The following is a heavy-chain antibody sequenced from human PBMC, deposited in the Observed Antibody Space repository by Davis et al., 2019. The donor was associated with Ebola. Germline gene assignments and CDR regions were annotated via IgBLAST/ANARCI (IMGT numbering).Heavy chain of an antibody. V-gene: IGHV4-59*01. CDR3: ARWVGSDWYYFDY. CDR1: GGSISSYY. J-gene: IGHJ4*02. CDR2: IHYTGST. D-gene: IGHD6-19*01. Sequence: SETLSLTCTVSGGSISSYYWSWIRQPPGEGLEWIGYIHYTGSTNYNPSLKSRVTISVDTSKNQFSLRLSSVTAADTAVYYCARWVGSDWYYFDYWGQGTLVTVSS.